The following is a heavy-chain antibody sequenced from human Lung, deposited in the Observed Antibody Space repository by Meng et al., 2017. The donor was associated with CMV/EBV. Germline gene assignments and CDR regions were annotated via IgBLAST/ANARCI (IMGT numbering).Heavy chain of an antibody. Sequence: GESLKISCAASGFTFSRDWMHWVRQAPGKGLMWVARVDSTGTGTSYADSVKGRFTISRDNARNTLYLQMNSLRVEDTAVYYCLLIAGTTEGGVGAIDVWGQGTKVTVSS. CDR3: LLIAGTTEGGVGAIDV. J-gene: IGHJ3*01. CDR2: VDSTGTGT. CDR1: GFTFSRDW. V-gene: IGHV3-74*01. D-gene: IGHD1-26*01.